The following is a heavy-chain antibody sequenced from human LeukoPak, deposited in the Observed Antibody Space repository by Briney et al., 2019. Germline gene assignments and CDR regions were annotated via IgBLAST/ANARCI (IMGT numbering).Heavy chain of an antibody. D-gene: IGHD3-3*01. CDR2: ISGSGGST. J-gene: IGHJ5*02. V-gene: IGHV3-23*01. CDR3: AKDPMYYDFWSGHTSHWFDP. CDR1: GFTFSSYT. Sequence: PGGSLRLSCAASGFTFSSYTMSWVRQAPGKGLEWVSAISGSGGSTYYADSVKGRFTISRDNSKNTLYLQMNSLRPEDTAVYYCAKDPMYYDFWSGHTSHWFDPWGQGTLVTVSS.